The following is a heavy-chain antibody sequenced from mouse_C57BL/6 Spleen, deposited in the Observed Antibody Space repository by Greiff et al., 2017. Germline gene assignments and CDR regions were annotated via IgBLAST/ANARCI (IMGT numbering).Heavy chain of an antibody. V-gene: IGHV7-3*01. Sequence: EVQVVESGGGLVQPGGSLSLSCAASGFTFTDYYMSWVRQPPGKALEWLGFIRNKANGYTTEYSASVKGRFTISRDNSQSILYLQMNALRAEDSATYYCARSIYYYGSSEGAYYFDYWGQGTTLTVSS. CDR1: GFTFTDYY. CDR2: IRNKANGYTT. D-gene: IGHD1-1*01. J-gene: IGHJ2*01. CDR3: ARSIYYYGSSEGAYYFDY.